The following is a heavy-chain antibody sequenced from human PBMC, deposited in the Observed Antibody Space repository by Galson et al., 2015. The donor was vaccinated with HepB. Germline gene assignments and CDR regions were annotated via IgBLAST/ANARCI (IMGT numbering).Heavy chain of an antibody. V-gene: IGHV3-30*02. CDR1: AFIFSSHD. J-gene: IGHJ4*02. Sequence: SLRLSCAASAFIFSSHDMHWVRQAPGKGLEWVAFIRSDGSRKHYADSVKGRFTISRDNSKNTLCLQMNSLRAEDTAVYYCAIDPTDYYDTSTRVFDYWGQGTLVTVSS. CDR2: IRSDGSRK. CDR3: AIDPTDYYDTSTRVFDY. D-gene: IGHD3-22*01.